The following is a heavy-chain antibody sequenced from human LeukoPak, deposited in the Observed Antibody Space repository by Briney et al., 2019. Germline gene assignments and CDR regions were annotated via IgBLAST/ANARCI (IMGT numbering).Heavy chain of an antibody. CDR1: GGSISSYY. CDR3: ARDRYYYDSSGYYPLDY. J-gene: IGHJ4*02. V-gene: IGHV4-4*07. D-gene: IGHD3-22*01. CDR2: IYTSGST. Sequence: SETLSLTCTVSGGSISSYYWSWIRQPAGKGLEWIGRIYTSGSTNYNPSLKSRVTMSVDTSRNQFSLKLSSVTAADTAVYYCARDRYYYDSSGYYPLDYWGQGTLVTVSS.